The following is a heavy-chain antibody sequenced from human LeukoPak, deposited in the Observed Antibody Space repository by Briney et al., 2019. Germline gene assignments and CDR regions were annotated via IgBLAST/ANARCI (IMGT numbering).Heavy chain of an antibody. D-gene: IGHD2-15*01. CDR1: GGSFSGYY. J-gene: IGHJ6*02. CDR2: INHSGST. V-gene: IGHV4-34*09. Sequence: SETLSLTCAVYGGSFSGYYWSWIRQPPGKGLEWIGEINHSGSTNYNPSLKSRVTISVDTSKNQFSLKLSSVTAADTAVYYCARGSGVVVVAATHPYYYGMDVWGQGTTVTVSS. CDR3: ARGSGVVVVAATHPYYYGMDV.